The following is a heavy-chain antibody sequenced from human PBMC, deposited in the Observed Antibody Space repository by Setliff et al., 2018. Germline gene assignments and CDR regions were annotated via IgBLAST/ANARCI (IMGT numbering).Heavy chain of an antibody. CDR3: ARGGDSGSYFLANHDAFDI. Sequence: SETLSLTCTVSGGSISSGGYYWGWIRQPPGKGLEWIGSIHYSGSTYYNPSLKSRVTISIDTSKNQFSLKLSSVTAADTAVYYCARGGDSGSYFLANHDAFDIWGQGTMVTVSS. CDR1: GGSISSGGYY. CDR2: IHYSGST. J-gene: IGHJ3*02. V-gene: IGHV4-39*07. D-gene: IGHD1-26*01.